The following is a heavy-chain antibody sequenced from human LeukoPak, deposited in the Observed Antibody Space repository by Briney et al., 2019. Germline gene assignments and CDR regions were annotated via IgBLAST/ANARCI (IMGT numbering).Heavy chain of an antibody. D-gene: IGHD3-9*01. CDR2: IRSKADDFAT. V-gene: IGHV3-73*01. CDR3: TKFYYDVLTGYRGMDV. J-gene: IGHJ6*02. Sequence: GGSLRLSCAASGFTFSASAMHWVRQASGKGLEWVGRIRSKADDFATAYAASVKGSFLISRDDSKNTAYLQMNSLKTEDTAVYYCTKFYYDVLTGYRGMDVWGQGTTVTVSS. CDR1: GFTFSASA.